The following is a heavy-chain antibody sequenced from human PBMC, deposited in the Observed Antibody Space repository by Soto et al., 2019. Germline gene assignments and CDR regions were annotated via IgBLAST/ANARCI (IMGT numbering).Heavy chain of an antibody. CDR3: TRDCGYDSTD. J-gene: IGHJ4*01. V-gene: IGHV3-23*01. Sequence: EVQLLESGGTLVQPGGSLRLSCAASGFTVSSYGMSWVRQAPGKGLEWISGLSDSGDRTTYADSVKGRFTISRDNSKNALYLQMNSMRVEDTAVYYCTRDCGYDSTDWGHGTLVTVSS. CDR2: LSDSGDRT. CDR1: GFTVSSYG. D-gene: IGHD3-22*01.